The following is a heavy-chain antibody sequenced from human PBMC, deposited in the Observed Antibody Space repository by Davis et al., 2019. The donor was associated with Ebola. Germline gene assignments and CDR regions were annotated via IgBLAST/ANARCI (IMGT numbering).Heavy chain of an antibody. J-gene: IGHJ6*02. CDR3: ARTPGYCSSANCYADLGYYYGMNV. V-gene: IGHV1-46*01. CDR1: GYTFTSYY. CDR2: INPSGGST. Sequence: GESLKISCKGSGYTFTSYYMHWVRQAPGQGLEWMGIINPSGGSTSYAQKFQGRVTMTRDTSTSTVYMELSSLRSEDTAVYYCARTPGYCSSANCYADLGYYYGMNVWGQGTTVTVSS. D-gene: IGHD2-2*01.